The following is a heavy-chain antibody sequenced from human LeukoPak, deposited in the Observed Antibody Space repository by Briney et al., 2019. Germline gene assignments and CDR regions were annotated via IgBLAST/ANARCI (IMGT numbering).Heavy chain of an antibody. J-gene: IGHJ5*02. D-gene: IGHD3-3*01. Sequence: RSGGSLRLSCAGSGFTFSSYWMHWVRQAPGKGLVWVSRINTDGSSTSYADSVKGRFTISRDNAKNTLYLQMNSLRAEDTAVYYCAREERFLEWLPNGFDPWGQGTLVTVSS. CDR1: GFTFSSYW. CDR2: INTDGSST. V-gene: IGHV3-74*01. CDR3: AREERFLEWLPNGFDP.